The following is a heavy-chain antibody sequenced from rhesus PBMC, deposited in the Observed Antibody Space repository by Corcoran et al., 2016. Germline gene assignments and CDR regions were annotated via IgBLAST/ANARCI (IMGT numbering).Heavy chain of an antibody. CDR2: ISGSSGST. D-gene: IGHD3-16*01. V-gene: IGHV4-99*02. Sequence: QVQLQESGPGLVKPSETLSLTCAVSGYSISSVYYWGWIRQPPGKGLEYIGYISGSSGSTYYNPSLKSRVTISKDTSKNQFSLKLSSVTAADTAVYYCAREDYSGSYQFDYWGQGVLVTVSS. CDR3: AREDYSGSYQFDY. CDR1: GYSISSVYY. J-gene: IGHJ4*01.